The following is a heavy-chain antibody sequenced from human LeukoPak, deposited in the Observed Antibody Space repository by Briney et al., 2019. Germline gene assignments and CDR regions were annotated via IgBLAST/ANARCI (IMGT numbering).Heavy chain of an antibody. CDR2: INPNSGGT. CDR1: GYTFIGYY. CDR3: ARDLSNKVRPPDY. D-gene: IGHD5/OR15-5a*01. Sequence: ASVKVSCKASGYTFIGYYMHWVRQAPGQGLEWMGWINPNSGGTNYAQKFQGRVTMTRDTSISTAYMELSGLRSDDTAVYYCARDLSNKVRPPDYWGQGTLVTVSS. V-gene: IGHV1-2*02. J-gene: IGHJ4*02.